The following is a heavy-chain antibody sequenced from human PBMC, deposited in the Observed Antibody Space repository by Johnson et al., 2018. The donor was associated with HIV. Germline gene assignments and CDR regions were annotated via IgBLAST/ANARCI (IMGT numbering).Heavy chain of an antibody. Sequence: HVQLVESGGDLVQPGGSLRLSCEASGFTFSSYAMHWVRQAPGKGLEWVAVISYDGSNKYYADSVKGRITISRDNSKNTLYLQMNSLRAEDTALYYCARDTYYYDTSGYLTRPRAFDVWGQGTMVTVSS. V-gene: IGHV3-30-3*01. J-gene: IGHJ3*01. D-gene: IGHD3-22*01. CDR2: ISYDGSNK. CDR1: GFTFSSYA. CDR3: ARDTYYYDTSGYLTRPRAFDV.